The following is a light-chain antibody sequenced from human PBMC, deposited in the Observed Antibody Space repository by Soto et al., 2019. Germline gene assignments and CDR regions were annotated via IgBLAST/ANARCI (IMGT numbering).Light chain of an antibody. CDR3: QQYNNWPYT. Sequence: EIVMTQSPATLSVSPGERATLSCRASQSVSSNLAWYQQKPGQAPSLLIYGASTRATGIPARFSGSGSGTEFTLTISSLQSEDFAVYYCQQYNNWPYTFGQGNKLEIK. CDR1: QSVSSN. V-gene: IGKV3-15*01. J-gene: IGKJ2*01. CDR2: GAS.